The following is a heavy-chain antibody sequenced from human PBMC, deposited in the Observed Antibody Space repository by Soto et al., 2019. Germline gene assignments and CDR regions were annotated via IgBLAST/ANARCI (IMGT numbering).Heavy chain of an antibody. CDR1: GYTFTGYY. J-gene: IGHJ4*02. D-gene: IGHD1-26*01. CDR3: ARDKASLVGAEYYFDY. CDR2: INPNSGGT. Sequence: GASVKVSCKASGYTFTGYYVHWVRQAPGQGLEWMGWINPNSGGTNYAQKFQGWVTMTRDTSISTAYMELSRLRSDDTAVYYCARDKASLVGAEYYFDYWGQGTPVTVSS. V-gene: IGHV1-2*04.